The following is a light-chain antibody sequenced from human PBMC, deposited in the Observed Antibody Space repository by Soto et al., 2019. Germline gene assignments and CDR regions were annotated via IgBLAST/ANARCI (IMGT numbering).Light chain of an antibody. Sequence: EIVMTQSPATLSVSPGERATLSCRASQSVSSNLAWYQQKPGQAPRLLIYGASTRATGIPARFSGSGSGTEITLTISRLQAEDFSVYYCQQYNNWPQLTFGGGTKVEIK. CDR1: QSVSSN. V-gene: IGKV3-15*01. CDR2: GAS. CDR3: QQYNNWPQLT. J-gene: IGKJ4*02.